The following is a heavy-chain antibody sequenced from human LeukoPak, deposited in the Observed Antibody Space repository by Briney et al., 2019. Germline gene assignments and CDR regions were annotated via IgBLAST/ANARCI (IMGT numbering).Heavy chain of an antibody. V-gene: IGHV4-30-4*08. CDR3: ARDIPEGGWFDP. D-gene: IGHD1-14*01. J-gene: IGHJ5*02. CDR2: IYYSGST. CDR1: GDSISSGDYY. Sequence: SETLSLTCTVSGDSISSGDYYWSWIRQPPGKGLEWIGYIYYSGSTYYNPSLKSRVTISVDTSKNQFSLKLSSVTAADTAVYYCARDIPEGGWFDPWGQGTLVTVSS.